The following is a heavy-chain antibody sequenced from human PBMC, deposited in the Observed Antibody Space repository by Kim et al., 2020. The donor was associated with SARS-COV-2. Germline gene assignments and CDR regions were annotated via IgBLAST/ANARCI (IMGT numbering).Heavy chain of an antibody. CDR3: AKDLALIVVRYYFDY. CDR2: ISGSGGST. D-gene: IGHD3-22*01. J-gene: IGHJ4*02. Sequence: GGSLRLSCAASGFTFSSYAMSWVRQAPGKGLEWVSAISGSGGSTYYADSVKGRFTISRDNSKNTLYLQMNSLRAEDTAVYYCAKDLALIVVRYYFDYWGQGTLVTVSS. CDR1: GFTFSSYA. V-gene: IGHV3-23*01.